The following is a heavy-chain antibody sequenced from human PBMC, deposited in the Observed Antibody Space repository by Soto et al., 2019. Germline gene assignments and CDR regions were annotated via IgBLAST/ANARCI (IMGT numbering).Heavy chain of an antibody. J-gene: IGHJ4*02. D-gene: IGHD2-2*01. CDR2: INAGNGNT. CDR3: AKDIVVVPAGTLFDY. CDR1: GYTFTSYA. Sequence: ASVKVSCKASGYTFTSYAMHWVRQAPGQRLEWMGWINAGNGNTKYSQKFQGRVTITRDTSASTAYMELSSLRSEDTAVYYCAKDIVVVPAGTLFDYWGQGTLVTVSS. V-gene: IGHV1-3*01.